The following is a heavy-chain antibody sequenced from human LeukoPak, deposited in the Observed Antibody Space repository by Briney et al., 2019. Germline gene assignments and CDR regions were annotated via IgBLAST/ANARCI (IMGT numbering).Heavy chain of an antibody. V-gene: IGHV4-31*03. J-gene: IGHJ3*02. CDR2: IYYSGST. CDR1: GGSISGGGYY. CDR3: ARRSHYYDSSGYYYNHDAFDI. D-gene: IGHD3-22*01. Sequence: SETLSLTCTVSGGSISGGGYYWSWIRQHPGKGLEWIGYIYYSGSTYYNPSLKSRVTISVDTSKNQFSLKLSSVTAADTAVYYCARRSHYYDSSGYYYNHDAFDIWGQGTMVTVSS.